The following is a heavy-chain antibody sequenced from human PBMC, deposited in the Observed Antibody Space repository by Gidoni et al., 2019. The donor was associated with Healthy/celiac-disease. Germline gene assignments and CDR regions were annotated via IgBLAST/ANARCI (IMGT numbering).Heavy chain of an antibody. J-gene: IGHJ4*02. Sequence: QVQLVESGGGVVQPGRSLRLSCAASGFTFSSSGMHWVRQAPGKGLEWVAVISYDGSNKYYADSVKGRFTISRDNSKNTLYLQMNSLRAEDTAVYYCAKEDVTMIVVVITEYYFDYWGQGTLVTVSS. D-gene: IGHD3-22*01. CDR1: GFTFSSSG. CDR2: ISYDGSNK. V-gene: IGHV3-30*18. CDR3: AKEDVTMIVVVITEYYFDY.